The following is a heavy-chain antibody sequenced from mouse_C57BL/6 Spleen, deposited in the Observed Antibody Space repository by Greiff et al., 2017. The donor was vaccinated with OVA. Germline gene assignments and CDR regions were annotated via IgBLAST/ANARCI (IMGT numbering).Heavy chain of an antibody. CDR3: ARDYYGSRGFDY. V-gene: IGHV5-17*01. J-gene: IGHJ2*01. Sequence: EVKLMESGGGLVKPGGSLKLSCAASGFTFSDYGMHWVRQAPEKGLEWVAYISSGSSTIYYADTVKGRFTISRDNAKNTLFLQMTSLRSEDTAMYYCARDYYGSRGFDYWGQGTTLTVSS. CDR1: GFTFSDYG. D-gene: IGHD1-1*01. CDR2: ISSGSSTI.